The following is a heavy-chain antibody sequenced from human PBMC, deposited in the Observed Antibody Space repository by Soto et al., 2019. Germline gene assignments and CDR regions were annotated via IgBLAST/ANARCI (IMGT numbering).Heavy chain of an antibody. CDR2: ISAYNGNT. J-gene: IGHJ5*02. CDR3: ARGPDYGDSGHENWFDP. V-gene: IGHV1-18*01. Sequence: GASVKVSCKASGYTFTSYGISWVRQAPGQGLEWMGRISAYNGNTNYAQKLQGRVTMTTDTSTSTAYMELRSLRSDDTAVYYCARGPDYGDSGHENWFDPWGQGTLVTVSS. D-gene: IGHD4-17*01. CDR1: GYTFTSYG.